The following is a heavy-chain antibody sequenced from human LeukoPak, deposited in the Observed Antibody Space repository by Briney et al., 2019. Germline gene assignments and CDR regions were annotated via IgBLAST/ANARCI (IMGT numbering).Heavy chain of an antibody. CDR3: ARRIRGAPTDH. J-gene: IGHJ4*02. CDR2: ISAFNGNT. CDR1: GYTFTSYG. V-gene: IGHV1-18*01. Sequence: ASVKVSCKASGYTFTSYGISWVRQAPGQGLERMGWISAFNGNTNYAQKLQGRVTMTTDTSTSTAYMELRSLRSDDTAVYYCARRIRGAPTDHWGQGTLVTVSS. D-gene: IGHD3-10*01.